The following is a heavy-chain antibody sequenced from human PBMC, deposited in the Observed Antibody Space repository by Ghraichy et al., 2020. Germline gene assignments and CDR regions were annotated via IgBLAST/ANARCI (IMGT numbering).Heavy chain of an antibody. CDR2: IKQDGSEK. D-gene: IGHD3-3*01. CDR3: ARVNYDFWSGYYYYYYGMDV. Sequence: GESLNISCAASGFTFSSYWMSWVRQAPGKGLEWVANIKQDGSEKYYVDSVKGRFTISRDNAKNSLYLQMNSLRAEDTAVYYCARVNYDFWSGYYYYYYGMDVWGQGTTVTVSS. V-gene: IGHV3-7*01. CDR1: GFTFSSYW. J-gene: IGHJ6*02.